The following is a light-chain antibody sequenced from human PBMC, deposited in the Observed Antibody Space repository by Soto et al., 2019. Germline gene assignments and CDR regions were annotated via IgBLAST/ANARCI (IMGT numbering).Light chain of an antibody. CDR2: DVN. Sequence: QSALTQPPSVSGSPGQSVAISCTGTSSDVGSFNRVSWYQQSPGTAPKLMIYDVNNRPSGVPDRFSGSKSGNAASLTISGLQAEDESDYYCSLFTSSDTYVFGTGTKLTVL. J-gene: IGLJ1*01. CDR3: SLFTSSDTYV. CDR1: SSDVGSFNR. V-gene: IGLV2-18*01.